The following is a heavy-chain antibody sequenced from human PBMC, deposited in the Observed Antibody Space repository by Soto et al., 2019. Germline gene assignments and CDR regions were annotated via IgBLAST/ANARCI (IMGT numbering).Heavy chain of an antibody. V-gene: IGHV4-34*01. CDR3: ARSPLGYCSSTSCHRSYYYYGMDV. D-gene: IGHD2-2*02. CDR1: GGSFSGYY. J-gene: IGHJ6*02. Sequence: SETLSLTCAVYGGSFSGYYWSWIRQPPGKGLEWIGEINHSGSTNYNPSLKSRVTISVDTSKNQFSLKLSSVTAADTAVYYCARSPLGYCSSTSCHRSYYYYGMDVWGQGTTVTVSS. CDR2: INHSGST.